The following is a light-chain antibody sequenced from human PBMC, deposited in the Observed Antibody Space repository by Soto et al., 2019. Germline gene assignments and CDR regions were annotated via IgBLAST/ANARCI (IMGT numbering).Light chain of an antibody. CDR1: SCSVSTTYY. CDR3: VLYLGSGISV. CDR2: TTN. V-gene: IGLV8-61*01. Sequence: QAVVTQEPSFSVSPGGTVTLTCGLHSCSVSTTYYPSWYQQTPGQAPRTLIYTTNTRSSGVPDRFSGSILGNKAALTITGAQADDESVYYCVLYLGSGISVFGGGTKLTVL. J-gene: IGLJ3*02.